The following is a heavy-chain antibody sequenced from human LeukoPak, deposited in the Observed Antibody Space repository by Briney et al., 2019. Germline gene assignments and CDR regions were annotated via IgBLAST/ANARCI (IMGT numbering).Heavy chain of an antibody. CDR2: ITGSGDYT. V-gene: IGHV3-23*01. Sequence: LAGGSLRLSCAASGFSFGSHPMNWVRQAPGKGLEWVSGITGSGDYTYYIDSVQGRFTISRDSSKNMLFLQMNSLRAEDTAVYYCARGVMAARLYYFDYWGRGILVTVSS. CDR1: GFSFGSHP. D-gene: IGHD2-21*01. J-gene: IGHJ4*02. CDR3: ARGVMAARLYYFDY.